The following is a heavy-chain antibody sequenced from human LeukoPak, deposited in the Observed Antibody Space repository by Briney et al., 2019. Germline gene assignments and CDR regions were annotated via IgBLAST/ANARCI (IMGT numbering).Heavy chain of an antibody. CDR3: AKDEDDILTGYYYFQH. V-gene: IGHV3-30*18. CDR2: ISYDGSNK. D-gene: IGHD3-9*01. Sequence: GGSLRLSCAASGFTFSSYGMHWVRQAPGKGLEWVAVISYDGSNKYYADSVKGRFTISRDNSKNTPYLQMNSLRAEDTAVYYCAKDEDDILTGYYYFQHWGQGTLVTVSS. J-gene: IGHJ1*01. CDR1: GFTFSSYG.